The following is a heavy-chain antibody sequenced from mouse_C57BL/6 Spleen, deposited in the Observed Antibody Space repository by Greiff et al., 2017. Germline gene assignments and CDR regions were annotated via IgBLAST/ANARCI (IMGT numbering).Heavy chain of an antibody. J-gene: IGHJ2*01. CDR3: ARGRRPFDY. CDR2: IDPSDSYT. Sequence: QVQLKQPGAELVMPGASVKLSCKASGYTFTSYWMHWVKQRPGQGLEWIGEIDPSDSYTNYNQKFKGKSTLTVDKSSSTAYMQLSSLTSEDSAVYYCARGRRPFDYWGQGTTLTVSS. CDR1: GYTFTSYW. D-gene: IGHD2-12*01. V-gene: IGHV1-69*01.